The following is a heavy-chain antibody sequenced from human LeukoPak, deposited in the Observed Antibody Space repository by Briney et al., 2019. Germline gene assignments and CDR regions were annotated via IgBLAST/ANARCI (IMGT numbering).Heavy chain of an antibody. CDR3: ARVGWGLFDY. Sequence: GGSLRLSCAASGFTFSSYEMNWVRQAPGKGLEWVSYISSNGGTTYYADSVKGRFTISRDNAKNSLYLQMNSLRAEDTAVYYCARVGWGLFDYWGQGTLVTVSS. V-gene: IGHV3-48*03. CDR1: GFTFSSYE. J-gene: IGHJ4*02. CDR2: ISSNGGTT. D-gene: IGHD7-27*01.